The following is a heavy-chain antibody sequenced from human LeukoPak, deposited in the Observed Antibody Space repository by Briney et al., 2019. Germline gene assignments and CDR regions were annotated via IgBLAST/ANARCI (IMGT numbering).Heavy chain of an antibody. V-gene: IGHV1-8*01. D-gene: IGHD2-15*01. Sequence: ASVKVSCKASGYTFTSYDIYWVRQATGQGLEWMGWMNPNSGNTGYAQKFQGRVTMTRNTSISTAYMELSSLRSEDTAVYYCARAPKSVVVAATSWFDPWGQGTLVTVSS. CDR1: GYTFTSYD. CDR3: ARAPKSVVVAATSWFDP. CDR2: MNPNSGNT. J-gene: IGHJ5*02.